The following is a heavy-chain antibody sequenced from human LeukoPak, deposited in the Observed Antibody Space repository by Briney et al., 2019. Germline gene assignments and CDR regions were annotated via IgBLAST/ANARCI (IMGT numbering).Heavy chain of an antibody. CDR3: AAGVPFDY. Sequence: SETLSLTCTVSGGSISSSSCYWGWLRQPPGKGLEWIGSIYYSGSTYYNPSLKSRVTISVDTSKNQFSLKLSSVTAADTAVYYCAAGVPFDYWGQGTLVTVSS. V-gene: IGHV4-39*01. CDR2: IYYSGST. J-gene: IGHJ4*02. D-gene: IGHD6-13*01. CDR1: GGSISSSSCY.